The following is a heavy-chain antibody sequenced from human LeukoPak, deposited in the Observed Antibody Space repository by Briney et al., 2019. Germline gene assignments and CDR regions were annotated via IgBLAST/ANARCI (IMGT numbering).Heavy chain of an antibody. D-gene: IGHD5-18*01. CDR1: GFTVSSNY. J-gene: IGHJ6*02. Sequence: GGSLRLSCAASGFTVSSNYMSWVRQAPGKGLEWVSVIYSGGSTYYADSVKGRFTISRDNSKNTLYLQMNSLRAEDTAVYYCARALVSEDTAMVDNGMDVWGQGTTVTVSS. CDR3: ARALVSEDTAMVDNGMDV. CDR2: IYSGGST. V-gene: IGHV3-53*01.